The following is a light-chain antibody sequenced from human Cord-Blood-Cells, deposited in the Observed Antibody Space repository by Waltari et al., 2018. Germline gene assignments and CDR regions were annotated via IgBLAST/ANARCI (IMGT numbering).Light chain of an antibody. J-gene: IGLJ2*01. CDR3: NSRDSSGNHVG. CDR2: GKN. CDR1: SLRSSY. V-gene: IGLV3-19*01. Sequence: SSELTQDPAVSVALGQTVRITCQGDSLRSSYASWYQQKPGQAPVLVIYGKNNRPAGIPDRFSGSSSGNTASLTITGAQAEDEADYYCNSRDSSGNHVGFGRGTKLTVL.